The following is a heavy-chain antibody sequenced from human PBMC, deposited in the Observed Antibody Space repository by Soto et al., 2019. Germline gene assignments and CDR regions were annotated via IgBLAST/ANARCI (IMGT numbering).Heavy chain of an antibody. D-gene: IGHD3-3*01. CDR1: GGTFSSYA. Sequence: SVKVSCKASGGTFSSYAISWVRQAPGQGLELMGGIIPIFGTANYAQKFQGRVTITADESTSTAYMELSSLRSEDTAVYYCARILDYYYGMDVWGQGTTVTVSS. V-gene: IGHV1-69*13. J-gene: IGHJ6*02. CDR2: IIPIFGTA. CDR3: ARILDYYYGMDV.